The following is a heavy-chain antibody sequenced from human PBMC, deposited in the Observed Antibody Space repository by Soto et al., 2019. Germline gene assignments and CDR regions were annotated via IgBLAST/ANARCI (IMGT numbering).Heavy chain of an antibody. D-gene: IGHD5-12*01. V-gene: IGHV4-34*01. J-gene: IGHJ6*03. CDR2: INHSGST. CDR3: ARQVATISSGGVIYYYYMDV. Sequence: SETLSLTCAVYGGSFSGYYWSWIRQPPGKGLEWIGEINHSGSTNYNPSLKSRVTISVDTSKNQFSLKLSSVTAADTAVYYCARQVATISSGGVIYYYYMDVCGKGTTVTVSS. CDR1: GGSFSGYY.